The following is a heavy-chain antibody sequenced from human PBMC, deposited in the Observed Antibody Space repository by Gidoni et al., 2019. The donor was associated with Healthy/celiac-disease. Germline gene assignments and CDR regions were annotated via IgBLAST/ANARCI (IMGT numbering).Heavy chain of an antibody. CDR1: GGSFSGYY. J-gene: IGHJ3*02. Sequence: QVQLQQCSAGLLKPSETLSLTCAVYGGSFSGYYWSWIRQPPGKGLEWIGEIKHSGSTNYNPSLKSRVTISVDTSKNQFSLKLSSVTAADTAVYYCARGLLKRMIVVRRGLDAFDIWGQGTMVTVSS. D-gene: IGHD3-22*01. CDR3: ARGLLKRMIVVRRGLDAFDI. CDR2: IKHSGST. V-gene: IGHV4-34*01.